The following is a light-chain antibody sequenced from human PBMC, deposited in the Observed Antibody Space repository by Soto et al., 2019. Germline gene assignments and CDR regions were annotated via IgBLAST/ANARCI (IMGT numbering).Light chain of an antibody. V-gene: IGLV3-21*04. CDR1: NIGSKS. Sequence: SYELTQPPSVSVAPGKTARITCGGNNIGSKSVHWYQQKPGQAPVLVIYYDSDRPSGIPERFSGSNSGNTATLTISRVEAGDEADYYCQVWDSSSDAVFGGGPQLTVL. CDR3: QVWDSSSDAV. CDR2: YDS. J-gene: IGLJ7*01.